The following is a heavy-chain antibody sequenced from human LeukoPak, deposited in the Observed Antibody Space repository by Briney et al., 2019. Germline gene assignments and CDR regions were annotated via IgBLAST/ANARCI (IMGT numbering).Heavy chain of an antibody. V-gene: IGHV1-2*02. D-gene: IGHD3-10*02. Sequence: VASVKVSCKASGYTFTGYYMHWVRQAPGQGLEWMGWINPNSGGTNYAQKFQGRVTMTRDTSISTAYMELSRLRSDDTAVYYCARGRKPFGGTAIYSGNWFDPWGQGTLVTVSS. J-gene: IGHJ5*02. CDR3: ARGRKPFGGTAIYSGNWFDP. CDR1: GYTFTGYY. CDR2: INPNSGGT.